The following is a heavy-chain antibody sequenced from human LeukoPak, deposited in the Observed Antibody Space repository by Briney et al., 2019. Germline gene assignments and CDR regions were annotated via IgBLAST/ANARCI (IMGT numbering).Heavy chain of an antibody. J-gene: IGHJ3*02. Sequence: GGSRESSVAPPELTLVDTNLAGFGRAPGRGLSGVYYISSSGSTIYYADSVKGRFTISRDNAKNSLYLQMNSLRAEDTAVYYCARRDARWLQVDAFDIWGQGTMVTVSS. CDR2: ISSSGSTI. D-gene: IGHD5-24*01. CDR1: ELTLVDT. V-gene: IGHV3-11*01. CDR3: ARRDARWLQVDAFDI.